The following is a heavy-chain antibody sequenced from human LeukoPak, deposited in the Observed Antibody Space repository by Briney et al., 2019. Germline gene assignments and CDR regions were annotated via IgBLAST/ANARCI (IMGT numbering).Heavy chain of an antibody. V-gene: IGHV3-20*04. D-gene: IGHD2-21*02. Sequence: GGSLRLSCAASGFTFDDYGMSWVRQAPGKGLEWVSGINWNGGSTGYADSVKGRFTISRDNAKNSLYLQMNSLRAEDTAVYYCSADCGGDCSTYYYYYMDVWGKGTTVTISS. CDR2: INWNGGST. CDR3: SADCGGDCSTYYYYYMDV. CDR1: GFTFDDYG. J-gene: IGHJ6*03.